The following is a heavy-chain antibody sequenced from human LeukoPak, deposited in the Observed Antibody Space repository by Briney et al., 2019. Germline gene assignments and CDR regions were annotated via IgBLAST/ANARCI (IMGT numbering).Heavy chain of an antibody. Sequence: SETLSLTCTVSGGSISTYYWSWIRQPAGKGLEWIGRLYTTGSSSYNPSLKSRVTMSVDTSKNQFSLRLTSVTAADTAVYYCARDGGTGWAFDIWGQGTLVTVSS. CDR1: GGSISTYY. CDR2: LYTTGSS. V-gene: IGHV4-4*07. J-gene: IGHJ3*02. D-gene: IGHD2-15*01. CDR3: ARDGGTGWAFDI.